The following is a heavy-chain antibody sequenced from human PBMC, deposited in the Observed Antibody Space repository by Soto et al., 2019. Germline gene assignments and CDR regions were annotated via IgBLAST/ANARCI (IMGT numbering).Heavy chain of an antibody. CDR1: GFTFDDNA. D-gene: IGHD4-17*01. Sequence: GGSLRLSCAVSGFTFDDNAMHWVRQAPEKGLEWVSGINWKSDIGYADSVKGRFTISRDNAENSLYLQMNSLRAEDTALYYCAISQDRGGRTTLIYLGQGTQVTVSS. J-gene: IGHJ4*02. V-gene: IGHV3-9*01. CDR3: AISQDRGGRTTLIY. CDR2: INWKSDI.